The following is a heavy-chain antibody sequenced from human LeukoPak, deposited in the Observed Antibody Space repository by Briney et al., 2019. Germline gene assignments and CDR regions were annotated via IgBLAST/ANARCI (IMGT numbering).Heavy chain of an antibody. V-gene: IGHV3-23*01. Sequence: GGSLRLSCAASGFTFSSYAMTWVRQAPGKGLEWVSAIYASGSATHYADTVKGRFTISRDNSKNTLYLQMNSLRAEDTAVYYCAKRPRDSSGYYLGAFDMWGQGTMVTVSS. J-gene: IGHJ3*02. D-gene: IGHD3-22*01. CDR1: GFTFSSYA. CDR3: AKRPRDSSGYYLGAFDM. CDR2: IYASGSAT.